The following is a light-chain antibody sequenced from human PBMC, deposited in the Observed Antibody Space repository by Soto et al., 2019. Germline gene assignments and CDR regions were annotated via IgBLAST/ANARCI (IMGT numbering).Light chain of an antibody. J-gene: IGKJ1*01. CDR3: QQYGSSGT. V-gene: IGKV3-20*01. Sequence: ETVWTQSPGPPSLSPGERATLSCMSSQSVSRYLAWYQQKPGQAPRLLIYATSSRATGVPGRFSGSGSGTDFTLTISRLEPEDFAVYYCQQYGSSGTFGQGTKVDIK. CDR1: QSVSRY. CDR2: ATS.